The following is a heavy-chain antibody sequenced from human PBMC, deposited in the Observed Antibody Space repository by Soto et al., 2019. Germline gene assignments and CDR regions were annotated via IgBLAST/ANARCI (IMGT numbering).Heavy chain of an antibody. Sequence: GPSVKVSCKASGYPFTREYLHWVRQAPGQGLEWMGIISPDGGSTRYSQKFQARITITRDTSTSTVYMELSSLRSEDTAVYYCARAPRGGVIIVITSAQIDYWGQGTLVTVSS. CDR3: ARAPRGGVIIVITSAQIDY. V-gene: IGHV1-46*01. D-gene: IGHD3-10*01. CDR2: ISPDGGST. CDR1: GYPFTREY. J-gene: IGHJ4*02.